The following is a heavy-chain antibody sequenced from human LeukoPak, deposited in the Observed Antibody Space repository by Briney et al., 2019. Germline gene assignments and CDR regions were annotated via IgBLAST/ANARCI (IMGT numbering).Heavy chain of an antibody. CDR2: IIPIFGTA. J-gene: IGHJ4*02. Sequence: ASVKVSCKASGGTFSSYAISWVRQAPGQGLEWMGRIIPIFGTANYAQKFQGRVTITTDESTSTAYMELSSLRAEDTAVYYCAKLMVTATFFDYWGQGTLVTVSS. D-gene: IGHD2-21*02. V-gene: IGHV1-69*05. CDR3: AKLMVTATFFDY. CDR1: GGTFSSYA.